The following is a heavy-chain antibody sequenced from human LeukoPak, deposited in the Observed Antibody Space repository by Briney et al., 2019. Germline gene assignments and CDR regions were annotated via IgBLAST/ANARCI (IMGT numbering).Heavy chain of an antibody. CDR2: IRYDGSNK. CDR1: GFTFSSYG. V-gene: IGHV3-30*02. Sequence: QPGGSLRLSCAASGFTFSSYGMHWVRQAPGKGLEWVAFIRYDGSNKYYADSVKGRLTISRDNSKNTLYLQMNSLRAEDTAVYYCAKGHGSGSYYFDYWGQGTLVTVSS. D-gene: IGHD3-10*01. CDR3: AKGHGSGSYYFDY. J-gene: IGHJ4*02.